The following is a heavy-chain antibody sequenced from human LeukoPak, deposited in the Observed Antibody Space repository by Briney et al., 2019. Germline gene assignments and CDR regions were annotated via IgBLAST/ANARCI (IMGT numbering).Heavy chain of an antibody. CDR1: GFTFSDYS. D-gene: IGHD2-21*01. J-gene: IGHJ4*02. V-gene: IGHV3-48*02. CDR3: TRDGRAPDVVPFDH. Sequence: SGGSLRLSCAASGFTFSDYSMNWVRQAPGKGPEWVSYINGLSSAIYYADSVEGRFTISRENAKNSLSLQMHSLRDEDTAVYYCTRDGRAPDVVPFDHWGQGTLVTVSS. CDR2: INGLSSAI.